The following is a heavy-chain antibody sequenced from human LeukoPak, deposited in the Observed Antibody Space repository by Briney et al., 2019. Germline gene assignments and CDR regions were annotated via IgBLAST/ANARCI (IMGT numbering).Heavy chain of an antibody. Sequence: ASVKVSCKASGYTFTGYHMHWVRQAPGQGLEWTAWINPNSGATDYAQKFQGRVTMTRDTSTSTAYIELSRPRSDDTAVYYCARLNGNHFDYWGQGTLVTVSS. CDR3: ARLNGNHFDY. D-gene: IGHD1-14*01. J-gene: IGHJ4*02. CDR2: INPNSGAT. CDR1: GYTFTGYH. V-gene: IGHV1-2*02.